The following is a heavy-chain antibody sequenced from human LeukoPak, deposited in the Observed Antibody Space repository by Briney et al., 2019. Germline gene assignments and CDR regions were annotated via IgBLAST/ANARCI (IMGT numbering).Heavy chain of an antibody. V-gene: IGHV3-7*01. Sequence: GGSLRLSCAASGFTFSSHWMSWVRQAPGKGLEWVAYIKQDASDKYYVDSVKGRFTISRDNAKNSLYLQMNSLRAEDTAVYYCARESIAAAADYWGQGTLVTVSS. J-gene: IGHJ4*02. CDR3: ARESIAAAADY. CDR2: IKQDASDK. D-gene: IGHD6-13*01. CDR1: GFTFSSHW.